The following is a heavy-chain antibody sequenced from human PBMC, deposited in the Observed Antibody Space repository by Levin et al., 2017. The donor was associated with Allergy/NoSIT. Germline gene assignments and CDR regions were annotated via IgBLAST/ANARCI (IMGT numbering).Heavy chain of an antibody. Sequence: GGSLRLSCAASGFTFSSYSMNWVRQAPGKGLEWVSSISSSSSYIYYADSVKGRFTISRDNAKNSLYLQMNSLRAEDTAVYYCARALLSSGWYTPRAFDIWGQGTMVTVSS. V-gene: IGHV3-21*01. D-gene: IGHD6-19*01. CDR2: ISSSSSYI. CDR1: GFTFSSYS. CDR3: ARALLSSGWYTPRAFDI. J-gene: IGHJ3*02.